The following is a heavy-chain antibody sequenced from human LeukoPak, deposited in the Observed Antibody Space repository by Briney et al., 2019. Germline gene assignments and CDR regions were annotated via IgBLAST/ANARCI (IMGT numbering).Heavy chain of an antibody. D-gene: IGHD3-3*01. J-gene: IGHJ3*02. CDR3: ASFYEHDAFDI. CDR1: GFTFSDYE. CDR2: ISSSGKTI. V-gene: IGHV3-48*03. Sequence: GGSLRLSCAASGFTFSDYEMNWVRQAPGKGLEWVSYISSSGKTIFYGDSLKGRFTISRDNARNSLYLQMNSLTVGDTAVYYCASFYEHDAFDIWGQGTMVTVSS.